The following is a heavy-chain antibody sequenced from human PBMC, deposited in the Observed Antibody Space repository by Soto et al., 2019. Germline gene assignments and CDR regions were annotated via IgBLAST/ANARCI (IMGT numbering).Heavy chain of an antibody. D-gene: IGHD3-3*01. J-gene: IGHJ4*02. CDR2: IYWDDDK. CDR3: AHRVLRTVFGLVTTTAIYFDF. Sequence: QITLNESGPTVVRPTETLTLTCRFSGVSLTTRGVGVGWIRQSPGKAPERLALIYWDDDKRYSASLKSKLTITKDTSKNLVVLTVSDLDPTDTATYYCAHRVLRTVFGLVTTTAIYFDFWGQGTPLAVSS. V-gene: IGHV2-5*02. CDR1: GVSLTTRGVG.